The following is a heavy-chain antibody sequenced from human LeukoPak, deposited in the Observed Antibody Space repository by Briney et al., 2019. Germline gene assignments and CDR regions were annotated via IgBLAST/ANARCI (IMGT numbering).Heavy chain of an antibody. CDR3: AIRTYYDFWSGSDGAFDI. CDR1: GDSIGSGYSY. J-gene: IGHJ3*02. D-gene: IGHD3-3*01. V-gene: IGHV4-31*02. Sequence: PSETLSLSCAVSGDSIGSGYSYWGWIRQQPGEGLEWIGYISYSGSTYYTPSLKSRPTILLDTSKNQFSLKLSSLTAADTAVYYCAIRTYYDFWSGSDGAFDIWGQGTMVTVSS. CDR2: ISYSGST.